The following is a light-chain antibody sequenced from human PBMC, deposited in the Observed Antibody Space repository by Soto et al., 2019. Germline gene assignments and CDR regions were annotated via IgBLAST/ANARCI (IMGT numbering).Light chain of an antibody. CDR2: KAS. V-gene: IGKV1-5*03. Sequence: DIQMTQSPSTLCASVGDKVTITCRASQSISSWLAWYQQKPGKAPKLLIYKASTLESGVPSNFSGSGSGTEFTLSISSLQPEDFATYYCQQYNSYPWTFGRGTKVDI. CDR1: QSISSW. J-gene: IGKJ1*01. CDR3: QQYNSYPWT.